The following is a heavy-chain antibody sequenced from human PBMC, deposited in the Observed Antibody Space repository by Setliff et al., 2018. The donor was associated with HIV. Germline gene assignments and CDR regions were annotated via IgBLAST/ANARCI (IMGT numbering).Heavy chain of an antibody. D-gene: IGHD2-15*01. CDR2: IIWDGRST. V-gene: IGHV3-43D*04. J-gene: IGHJ4*02. CDR1: GFTFHEHA. Sequence: GGSLRLSCAASGFTFHEHAMHWVRQAPGKGLEWVSLIIWDGRSTYYADSVKGRFTISRDNAKNSLYLQMNSLRAEDTAVYYCAKYSPSGNNFDYWGQGALVTVSS. CDR3: AKYSPSGNNFDY.